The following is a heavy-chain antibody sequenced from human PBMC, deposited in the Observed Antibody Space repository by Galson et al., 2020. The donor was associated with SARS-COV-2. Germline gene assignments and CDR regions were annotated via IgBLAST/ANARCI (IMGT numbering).Heavy chain of an antibody. CDR1: GYTLTELS. D-gene: IGHD1-26*01. Sequence: ASVKVSCTVSGYTLTELSMHWVRQAPGKGLEWMGGFDPEDGETIYAQKFQGRVTMTEDTSTDTAYMELSSLRSEDTAVYYCATARVVGAPNWFDPWGQGTLVTVSS. V-gene: IGHV1-24*01. J-gene: IGHJ5*02. CDR2: FDPEDGET. CDR3: ATARVVGAPNWFDP.